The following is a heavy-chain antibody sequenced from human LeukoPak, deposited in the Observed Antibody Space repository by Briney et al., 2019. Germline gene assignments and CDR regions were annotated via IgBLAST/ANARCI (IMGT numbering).Heavy chain of an antibody. CDR3: ARVAAARRSRYYFDY. D-gene: IGHD6-13*01. Sequence: SETLSLTCTVSGGSISGSYWSWIRQPAGKVLEWIGRIYTSGTTNYKSSLKSRVTMSVDTSKNQFSLKLSSVTAADTAVYYCARVAAARRSRYYFDYWGQGTLVTVSS. J-gene: IGHJ4*02. V-gene: IGHV4-4*07. CDR1: GGSISGSY. CDR2: IYTSGTT.